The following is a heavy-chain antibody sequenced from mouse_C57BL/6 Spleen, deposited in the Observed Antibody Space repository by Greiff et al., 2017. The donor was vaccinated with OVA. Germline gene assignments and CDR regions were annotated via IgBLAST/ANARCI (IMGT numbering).Heavy chain of an antibody. Sequence: VQLQQPGAELVRPGTSVKLSCKASGYTFTSYWMHWVKQRPGQGLEWIGVIDPSDSYTNYNQKFKGKATLTVDTSSSTAYMQLSSLTSEDSAVYYCARDPYYYGSSYYAMDYWGQGTSVTVSS. CDR3: ARDPYYYGSSYYAMDY. J-gene: IGHJ4*01. V-gene: IGHV1-59*01. CDR1: GYTFTSYW. D-gene: IGHD1-1*01. CDR2: IDPSDSYT.